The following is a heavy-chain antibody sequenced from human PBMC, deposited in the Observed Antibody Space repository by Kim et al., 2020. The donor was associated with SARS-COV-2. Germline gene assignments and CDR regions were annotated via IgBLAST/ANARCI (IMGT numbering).Heavy chain of an antibody. CDR3: ARDVNAAMVKDYYYGMDV. CDR2: INPSGGST. J-gene: IGHJ6*02. V-gene: IGHV1-46*01. Sequence: ASVKVSCKASGYTFTSYYMHWVRQAPGQGLEWMGIINPSGGSTSYAQKFQGRVTMTRDTSTSTVYMELSSLRSEDTAVYYCARDVNAAMVKDYYYGMDVWGQGTTVTVSS. D-gene: IGHD5-18*01. CDR1: GYTFTSYY.